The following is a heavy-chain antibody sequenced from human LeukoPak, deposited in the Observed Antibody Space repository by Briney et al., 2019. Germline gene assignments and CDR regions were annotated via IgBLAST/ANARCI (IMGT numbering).Heavy chain of an antibody. CDR3: AKERTQITSFDY. D-gene: IGHD3-10*01. CDR1: GFTFRSYP. J-gene: IGHJ4*02. V-gene: IGHV3-23*01. Sequence: PGGSLRLSCAASGFTFRSYPMNWVRQAPGKGLEWVSTISGSGGSTYYADSVKGRFTISRDNSKNTLYLQMNRLRAEDTAIYYCAKERTQITSFDYWGQGTLVTVSS. CDR2: ISGSGGST.